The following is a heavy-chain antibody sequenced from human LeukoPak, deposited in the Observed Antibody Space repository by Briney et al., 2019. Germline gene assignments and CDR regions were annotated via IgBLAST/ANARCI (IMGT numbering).Heavy chain of an antibody. J-gene: IGHJ4*02. V-gene: IGHV4-59*08. Sequence: SETLSLTCTVSGGSIFSYYWSWIRQPPGKGLDWIAYIYYSGSTNYNPSLKSRVTISVDTSKNQFSLRLSSVTAADTAVYYCARRARWAQDFDYWGQGTLVTVSS. D-gene: IGHD5-24*01. CDR2: IYYSGST. CDR3: ARRARWAQDFDY. CDR1: GGSIFSYY.